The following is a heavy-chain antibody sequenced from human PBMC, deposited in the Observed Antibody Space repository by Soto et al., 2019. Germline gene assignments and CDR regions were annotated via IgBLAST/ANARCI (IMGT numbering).Heavy chain of an antibody. CDR1: GYTFTSYD. V-gene: IGHV1-8*01. CDR3: ARSSFLIPVADH. Sequence: ASVKVSCKASGYTFTSYDINWVRQATGQGLEWMGWMNPNSGNTGYAQKFQGRVTMTRNTSISTAYMELSSLRSEDTAVYYCARSSFLIPVADHWGQGTLVTVSS. CDR2: MNPNSGNT. D-gene: IGHD6-19*01. J-gene: IGHJ4*02.